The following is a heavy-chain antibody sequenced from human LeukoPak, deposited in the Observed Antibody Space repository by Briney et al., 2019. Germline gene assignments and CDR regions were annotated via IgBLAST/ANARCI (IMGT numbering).Heavy chain of an antibody. J-gene: IGHJ3*02. V-gene: IGHV4-59*08. Sequence: SETLSLTCAVSGGSITGHYWNWIRQAPGMGLEWIGYTSYSRTTIYNSYFKGRATMSIDTSKTQLYLNLTSVTATDTAVYYCAKLGHSDGWYLGAFDIWGQGTTVIVSS. CDR3: AKLGHSDGWYLGAFDI. CDR2: TSYSRTT. D-gene: IGHD6-19*01. CDR1: GGSITGHY.